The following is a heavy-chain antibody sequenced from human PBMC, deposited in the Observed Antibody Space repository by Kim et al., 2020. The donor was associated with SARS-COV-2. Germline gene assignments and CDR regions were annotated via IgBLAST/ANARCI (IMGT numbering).Heavy chain of an antibody. CDR2: ILYDGSYK. D-gene: IGHD3-16*01. CDR1: GFIFSSYA. J-gene: IGHJ6*02. CDR3: AKDNDRGSYGYYYGMDV. Sequence: GGSLRLSCAASGFIFSSYAMHWVRQAPGKGLEWVAVILYDGSYKHYADSVKGRFTLSRDNSKNTLYLQMNSLRAEDTAVYYCAKDNDRGSYGYYYGMDVWGQGTTVTVSS. V-gene: IGHV3-33*06.